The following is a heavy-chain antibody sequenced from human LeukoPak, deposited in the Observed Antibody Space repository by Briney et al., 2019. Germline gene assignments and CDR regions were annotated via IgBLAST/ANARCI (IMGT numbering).Heavy chain of an antibody. Sequence: ASVKVSCKASRDTFTIYDVNWVRQATAQGLEWMGWLNPNSGNTGYVQKFQGRVTMTMNTSISTAYMELTSLTSEDTAVYYCARSTMGARRKYDYWGQGTLVTLSS. D-gene: IGHD1-26*01. CDR2: LNPNSGNT. V-gene: IGHV1-8*01. CDR3: ARSTMGARRKYDY. CDR1: RDTFTIYD. J-gene: IGHJ4*02.